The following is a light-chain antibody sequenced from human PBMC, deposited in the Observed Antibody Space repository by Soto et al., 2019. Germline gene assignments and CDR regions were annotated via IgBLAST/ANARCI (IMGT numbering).Light chain of an antibody. CDR1: KLGDKY. CDR3: QSWDYNTAYYV. Sequence: SYELPQPPSVAGSPGQTASISCSGAKLGDKYVCWYQQKPGQSPVLVIYQDTKRPSGIPERFSGSNSGNTATLTISGTQAMDEADYYCQSWDYNTAYYVFVPGTTLTVL. J-gene: IGLJ1*01. V-gene: IGLV3-1*01. CDR2: QDT.